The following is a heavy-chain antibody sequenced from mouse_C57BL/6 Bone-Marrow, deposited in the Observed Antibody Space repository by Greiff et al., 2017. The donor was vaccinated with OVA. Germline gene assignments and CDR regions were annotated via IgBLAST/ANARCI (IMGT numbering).Heavy chain of an antibody. Sequence: QVQLQQSGAELARPGASVKLSCKASGYTFTSYGISWVKQRTGQGLEWIGEIYPRSGNTYYNEKFKGKATLTVDTSSSTAYMQLSSLTSEDSAVYYCARGDYGSSYGYFDVWGTGTTVTVSS. D-gene: IGHD1-1*01. CDR2: IYPRSGNT. CDR1: GYTFTSYG. CDR3: ARGDYGSSYGYFDV. J-gene: IGHJ1*03. V-gene: IGHV1-81*01.